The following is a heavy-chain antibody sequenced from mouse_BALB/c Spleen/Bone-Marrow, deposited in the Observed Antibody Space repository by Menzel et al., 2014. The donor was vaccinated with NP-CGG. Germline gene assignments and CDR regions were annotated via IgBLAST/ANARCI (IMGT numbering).Heavy chain of an antibody. J-gene: IGHJ4*01. CDR2: IDPANGNT. Sequence: LVESGAELVKPGASVKLSCTASGFNIXDTYMHWVKQRPEQGLEWIGRIDPANGNTKYDPKFQGKATITADTSSNTAYLQLSSLTSEDTAVYYCARWEYYAMDYWGQGTSVTVSS. CDR1: GFNIXDTY. D-gene: IGHD4-1*01. V-gene: IGHV14-3*02. CDR3: ARWEYYAMDY.